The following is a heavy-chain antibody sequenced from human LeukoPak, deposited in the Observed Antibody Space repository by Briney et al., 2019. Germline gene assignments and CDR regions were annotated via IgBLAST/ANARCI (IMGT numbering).Heavy chain of an antibody. D-gene: IGHD2-2*01. J-gene: IGHJ6*03. CDR2: ISFDGSSK. CDR1: GFTFSTYN. V-gene: IGHV3-30*18. Sequence: GGSLRLSCAASGFTFSTYNMNWVRQAPGKGLEWAAVISFDGSSKDYAQSVKGRFTISRDNSKNTLYLQMSSLRVEDTAVYYCAKAADQYYYYYFYYMDVWGKGTTVTVSS. CDR3: AKAADQYYYYYFYYMDV.